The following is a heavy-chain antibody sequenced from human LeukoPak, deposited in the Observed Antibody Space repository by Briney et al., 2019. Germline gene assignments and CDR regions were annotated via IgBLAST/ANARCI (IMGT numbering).Heavy chain of an antibody. V-gene: IGHV4-61*05. CDR1: GGSISSSSYY. Sequence: PSETLSLTCTVSGGSISSSSYYWGWIRQPPGKGLEWIGYIYYSGGTNYNPSLKSRVTISVDTSKNQFSLKLSSVTAADTVVDYCARGSAGPLYYWGQGTLVTVSS. CDR3: ARGSAGPLYY. J-gene: IGHJ4*02. CDR2: IYYSGGT. D-gene: IGHD6-19*01.